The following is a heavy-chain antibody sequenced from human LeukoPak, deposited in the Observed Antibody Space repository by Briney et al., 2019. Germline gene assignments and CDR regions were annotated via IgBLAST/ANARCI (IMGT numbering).Heavy chain of an antibody. CDR1: ELTFRRYW. D-gene: IGHD2-8*01. CDR3: TRDRQGPRLYEMDI. V-gene: IGHV3-7*01. Sequence: GGPLKLSFAAPELTFRRYWMSWVRQAPGKGPEWVPNIKVDGSEIYYVDSVKGRFTISRDNAKSSLYLQMNSLRAEDTAVYYCTRDRQGPRLYEMDIWGQGTTVTVSS. CDR2: IKVDGSEI. J-gene: IGHJ6*02.